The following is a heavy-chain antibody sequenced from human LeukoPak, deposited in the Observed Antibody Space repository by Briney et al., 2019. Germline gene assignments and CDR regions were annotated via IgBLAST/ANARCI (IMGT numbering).Heavy chain of an antibody. J-gene: IGHJ4*02. CDR3: AKTNGKVDPFDY. D-gene: IGHD1-1*01. CDR1: GFTFRRYA. Sequence: GGSLRLSCAVSGFTFRRYAMAWVRQAPGKGLEWVSVISDNGAGTYYADSVKGRFTISRDNSGNSLGLQTNGLRAEDTAVYFCAKTNGKVDPFDYWGQGTLVTVSS. CDR2: ISDNGAGT. V-gene: IGHV3-23*01.